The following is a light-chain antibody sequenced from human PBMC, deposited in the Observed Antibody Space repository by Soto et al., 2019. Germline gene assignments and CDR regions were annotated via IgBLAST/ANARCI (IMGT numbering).Light chain of an antibody. CDR1: QSVTSSY. Sequence: EIVLTQSPGTLSLSPGERATLSCRASQSVTSSYLAWYQQKPGQAPRLLIYGASSRATGIPDRFSGSGSGTDFTLTINRLKPEDFAVYYCQQYVSSPRTFGQGTKLEIK. CDR2: GAS. CDR3: QQYVSSPRT. J-gene: IGKJ2*01. V-gene: IGKV3-20*01.